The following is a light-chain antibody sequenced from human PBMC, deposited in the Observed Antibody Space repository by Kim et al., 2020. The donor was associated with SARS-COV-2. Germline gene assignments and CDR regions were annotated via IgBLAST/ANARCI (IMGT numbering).Light chain of an antibody. J-gene: IGLJ3*02. Sequence: SYELPQPPSVSVSPGQTASITCSGDKLGDKYACWYQQKPGQSPVLVIYQDSKRPSGIPERFSGSNSGNTATLTISGTQAMDEADYYCQAWDSSTWVFGGG. CDR1: KLGDKY. V-gene: IGLV3-1*01. CDR2: QDS. CDR3: QAWDSSTWV.